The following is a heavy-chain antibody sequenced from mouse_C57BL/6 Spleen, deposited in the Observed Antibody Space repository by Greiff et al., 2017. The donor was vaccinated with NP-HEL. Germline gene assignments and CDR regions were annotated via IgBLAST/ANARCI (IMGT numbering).Heavy chain of an antibody. V-gene: IGHV1-82*01. CDR1: GYAFSSSW. Sequence: QVQLQQSGPELVKPGASVKISCKASGYAFSSSWMNWVKQRPGKGLEWIGRIYPGDGDTNYNGKFKGKATLTADKSSSTAYMQLSSLTSEDSAVYFCARQLRRGFDYWGQGTTLTVSS. CDR3: ARQLRRGFDY. D-gene: IGHD3-2*02. CDR2: IYPGDGDT. J-gene: IGHJ2*01.